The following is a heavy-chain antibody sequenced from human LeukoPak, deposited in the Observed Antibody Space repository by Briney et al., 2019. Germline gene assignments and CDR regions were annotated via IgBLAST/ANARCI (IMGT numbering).Heavy chain of an antibody. Sequence: ASVKVSFKASGYTFTSYDINWVRQATGQGLEWMGWMNPNSGNTGYAQKFQGRVTITRNTSISTAYMELSSLRSEDTAVYYCATLFNYYDSSGYYYDSKSDAFDIWGQGTMVTVSS. V-gene: IGHV1-8*03. J-gene: IGHJ3*02. CDR3: ATLFNYYDSSGYYYDSKSDAFDI. CDR1: GYTFTSYD. D-gene: IGHD3-22*01. CDR2: MNPNSGNT.